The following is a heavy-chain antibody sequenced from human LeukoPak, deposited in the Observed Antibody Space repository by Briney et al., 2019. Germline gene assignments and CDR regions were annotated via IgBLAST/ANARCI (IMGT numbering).Heavy chain of an antibody. Sequence: GASVKPSCKVSGYTFTGYYMHWVRQAPGQGLECMGWIKPNSGVTHYAQELQGRLTLTRDTSISTDYLELSRLRPGDTAVYYCARKVAGSVSDDYWGQGTLVTVSS. CDR1: GYTFTGYY. D-gene: IGHD6-19*01. V-gene: IGHV1-2*02. CDR2: IKPNSGVT. J-gene: IGHJ4*02. CDR3: ARKVAGSVSDDY.